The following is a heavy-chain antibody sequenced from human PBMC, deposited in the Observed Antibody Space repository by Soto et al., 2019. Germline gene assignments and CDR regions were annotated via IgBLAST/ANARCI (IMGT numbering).Heavy chain of an antibody. J-gene: IGHJ3*02. CDR3: ARPNIAAAGDAFDI. CDR2: IIPIFGTA. Sequence: ASVKVSCKASGGTFSSYAISWVRQAPGQGLEWMGGIIPIFGTANYAQKFQGRVTITADESTSTAYMELSSLRSEDTAVYYCARPNIAAAGDAFDIWGQGTMVTVS. V-gene: IGHV1-69*13. CDR1: GGTFSSYA. D-gene: IGHD6-13*01.